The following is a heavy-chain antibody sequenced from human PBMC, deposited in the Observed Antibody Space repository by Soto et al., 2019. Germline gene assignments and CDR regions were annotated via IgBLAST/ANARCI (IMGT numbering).Heavy chain of an antibody. Sequence: QVQLVESGGGLVKPGGSLRLSCAASGFTFSDYYMSWIRQAPGKGLEWVSYISSSGSTIYYADSVKGRFTISRDNAKNSLYLQMNSLRAEDTAVYYCARSMVRAVISSPTDAFDIWGQGTMVTVSS. CDR1: GFTFSDYY. J-gene: IGHJ3*02. V-gene: IGHV3-11*01. CDR2: ISSSGSTI. D-gene: IGHD3-10*01. CDR3: ARSMVRAVISSPTDAFDI.